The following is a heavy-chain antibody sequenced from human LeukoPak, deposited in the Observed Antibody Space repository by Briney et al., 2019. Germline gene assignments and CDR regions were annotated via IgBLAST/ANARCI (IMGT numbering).Heavy chain of an antibody. V-gene: IGHV3-11*04. CDR1: GFTFGDYY. CDR3: AREAAVTGMFYFDS. J-gene: IGHJ4*02. Sequence: PGGSLRLSCAASGFTFGDYYMSWIRQAPGKGLECVSYISLTGSTISYADSLKGRFTISRDNARNSLYLQMNSLRAEDTAVYYCAREAAVTGMFYFDSWGQGTLVTVSS. CDR2: ISLTGSTI. D-gene: IGHD6-19*01.